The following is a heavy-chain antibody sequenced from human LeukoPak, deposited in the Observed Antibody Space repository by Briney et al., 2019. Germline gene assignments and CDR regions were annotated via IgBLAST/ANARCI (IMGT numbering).Heavy chain of an antibody. CDR2: INPNSGGT. CDR1: GYTFISYD. J-gene: IGHJ3*02. CDR3: ARKVVVAATGDAFDI. Sequence: GASVKVSCKASGYTFISYDSNWVRQAPGQGLEWMGWINPNSGGTNYAQKLQGRVTMTTDTSTSTAYVELRSLRSDDTAVYYCARKVVVAATGDAFDIWGQGTMVTVSS. V-gene: IGHV1-18*01. D-gene: IGHD2-15*01.